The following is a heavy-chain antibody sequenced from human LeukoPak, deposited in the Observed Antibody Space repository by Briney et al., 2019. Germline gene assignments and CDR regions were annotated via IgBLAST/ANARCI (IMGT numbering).Heavy chain of an antibody. V-gene: IGHV4-4*02. CDR3: ASYPPPAAGLEGDAFDI. Sequence: SETLSLTCAVSGGSISSSNWWSWVRQPPGKGLEWIGEIYHSGSTNYNPSLKSRVTISVDKSKNQFSLKLSSVTAADTAVYYCASYPPPAAGLEGDAFDIWGQGTMVTVSS. CDR1: GGSISSSNW. D-gene: IGHD6-25*01. J-gene: IGHJ3*02. CDR2: IYHSGST.